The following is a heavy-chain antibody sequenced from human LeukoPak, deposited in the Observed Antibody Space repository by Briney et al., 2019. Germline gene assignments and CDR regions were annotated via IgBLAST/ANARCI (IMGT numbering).Heavy chain of an antibody. CDR2: IYYNGNT. J-gene: IGHJ5*02. Sequence: PSETLSLTCTVSGGSISSYYRSWIRQPPGKGLEWIGYIYYNGNTNYNPSLKSRVTISVDTSKNQFSLKLSSVTAADTAVYFCAREYSSGLSWFDPWGQGTLVTVSS. CDR3: AREYSSGLSWFDP. D-gene: IGHD6-19*01. CDR1: GGSISSYY. V-gene: IGHV4-59*01.